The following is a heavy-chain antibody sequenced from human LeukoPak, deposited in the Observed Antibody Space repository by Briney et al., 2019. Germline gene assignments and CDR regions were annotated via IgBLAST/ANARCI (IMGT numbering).Heavy chain of an antibody. V-gene: IGHV3-23*01. CDR1: GFTFNSHA. CDR2: IFGSGGSA. D-gene: IGHD6-19*01. Sequence: GGSLRLSCAASGFTFNSHAMYWVRQAPGKGREWVSGIFGSGGSAHYADSGKGLFTISRDNSKNTVYLQMDSLRVEDTAVYYCGKTTTGYSSGRYPGWPVDYWGQGTLVTVSS. J-gene: IGHJ4*02. CDR3: GKTTTGYSSGRYPGWPVDY.